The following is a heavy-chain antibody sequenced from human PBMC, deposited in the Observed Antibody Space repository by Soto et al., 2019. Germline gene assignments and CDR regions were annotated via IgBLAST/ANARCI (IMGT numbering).Heavy chain of an antibody. CDR2: IVVGTGNT. V-gene: IGHV1-58*01. CDR1: GFTFTNSA. D-gene: IGHD6-19*01. CDR3: AATCSGWNRGMDV. Sequence: ASVKVSCKASGFTFTNSAVQWVRQARGQRLKCMGWIVVGTGNTDYAQKLQERHTITRDKSTGTASMELSSLRSEDTAVNYCAATCSGWNRGMDVWGQGTTVTVSS. J-gene: IGHJ6*02.